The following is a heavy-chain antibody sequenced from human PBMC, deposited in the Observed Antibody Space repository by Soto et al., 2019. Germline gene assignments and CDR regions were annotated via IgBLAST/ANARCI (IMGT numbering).Heavy chain of an antibody. D-gene: IGHD3-10*01. CDR1: GYPFTTYY. Sequence: HVQLVQSGTEVKKPGASVRVSCMVSGYPFTTYYIHWVRQAPGQGLEWMGWIDPRSGGTVYEQKFQGRVTMTRDTSISPVYMYLSGLTSDDTALYYCATDDYGIFPYWGQGSLVTVSS. J-gene: IGHJ4*02. CDR2: IDPRSGGT. V-gene: IGHV1-2*02. CDR3: ATDDYGIFPY.